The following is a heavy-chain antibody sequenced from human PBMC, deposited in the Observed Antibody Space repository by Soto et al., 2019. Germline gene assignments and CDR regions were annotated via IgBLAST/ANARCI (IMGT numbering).Heavy chain of an antibody. Sequence: PGGSLRLSCTASGLTFNTYHMSWVRQAPGKGLEYASAISGNGGSTYYAKSVKGRFTISRDNSKNTLYLQMGSLRAEDMAVYYCARDPGSYHFDYWGQGTLVTVSS. J-gene: IGHJ4*02. CDR1: GLTFNTYH. CDR2: ISGNGGST. V-gene: IGHV3-64*01. CDR3: ARDPGSYHFDY. D-gene: IGHD1-26*01.